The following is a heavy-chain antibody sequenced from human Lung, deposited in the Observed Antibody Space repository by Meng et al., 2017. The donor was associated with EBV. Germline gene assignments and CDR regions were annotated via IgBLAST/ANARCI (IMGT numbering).Heavy chain of an antibody. D-gene: IGHD3-22*01. CDR2: ISGSGGST. J-gene: IGHJ4*02. V-gene: IGHV3-23*01. Sequence: DVHLLEAGGGLVQPGGSLSLSCVACGFAFSNYAMGWVRQAPGKGLEWVSVISGSGGSTYYTDSVKGRFTISRDNSKNTVYLQMNSLRDDDTAVYYCAKDYDSGGYYYSYFDYWGQGTLVTVAS. CDR3: AKDYDSGGYYYSYFDY. CDR1: GFAFSNYA.